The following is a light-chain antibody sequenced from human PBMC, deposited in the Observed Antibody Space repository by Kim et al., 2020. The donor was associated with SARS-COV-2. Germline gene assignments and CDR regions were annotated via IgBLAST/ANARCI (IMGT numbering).Light chain of an antibody. CDR1: QSVSSSY. CDR3: QQYGSSLFT. V-gene: IGKV3-20*01. J-gene: IGKJ3*01. CDR2: GAS. Sequence: EIVLTQSPGTLSLSPGERATLSCRASQSVSSSYLALYQQKPGQAPRLLIYGASSRATGIPDRFSGSGSGTDFTLTISRLEPEDFAVYYCQQYGSSLFTFGPVTKVDIK.